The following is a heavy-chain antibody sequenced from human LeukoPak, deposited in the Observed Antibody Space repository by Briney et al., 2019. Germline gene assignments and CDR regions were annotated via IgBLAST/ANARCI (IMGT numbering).Heavy chain of an antibody. CDR3: ARGPEDTPYNWFDP. CDR2: IIPIFGTA. J-gene: IGHJ5*02. Sequence: SVKVSCKASGGTFSSYAISWVRQAPGQGLEWXXXIIPIFGTANYAQKFQGRVTITADESTSTAYMELSSLRSEDTAVYYCARGPEDTPYNWFDPWGQGTLVTVSS. CDR1: GGTFSSYA. V-gene: IGHV1-69*13.